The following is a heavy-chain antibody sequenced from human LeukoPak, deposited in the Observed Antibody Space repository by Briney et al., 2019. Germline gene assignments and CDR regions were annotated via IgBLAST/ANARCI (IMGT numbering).Heavy chain of an antibody. CDR3: ARDRDYYDGSGYRYFDY. CDR1: GYTFTSYY. Sequence: GASVKVSCKASGYTFTSYYMHWVRQAPGQGLEWMGIINPSGGSTSYAQKFQGRVTMTRDTSTSTVYMELSSLRSEDTAVYYCARDRDYYDGSGYRYFDYWGQGTLVTVSS. D-gene: IGHD3-22*01. J-gene: IGHJ4*02. V-gene: IGHV1-46*01. CDR2: INPSGGST.